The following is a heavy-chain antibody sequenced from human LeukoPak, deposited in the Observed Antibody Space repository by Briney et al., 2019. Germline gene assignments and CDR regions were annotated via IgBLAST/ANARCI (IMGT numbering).Heavy chain of an antibody. Sequence: GGSLRLSCAASGFTFSNAWMSWVRQAPGKGLEWVGRIRSKTDGGTTDYAAPVKGRFTISRDDYTLYPQMNSLKTEDTAVYYCTTDGLVRGGTFDYWGQGTLVTVSS. J-gene: IGHJ4*02. CDR3: TTDGLVRGGTFDY. V-gene: IGHV3-15*01. CDR1: GFTFSNAW. CDR2: IRSKTDGGTT. D-gene: IGHD3-10*01.